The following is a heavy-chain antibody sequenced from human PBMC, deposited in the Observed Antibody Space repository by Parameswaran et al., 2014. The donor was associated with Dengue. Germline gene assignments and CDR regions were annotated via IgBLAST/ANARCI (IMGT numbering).Heavy chain of an antibody. J-gene: IGHJ4*02. CDR2: ISTYNGDT. Sequence: WVRQAPGQGLEWMGWISTYNGDTNYAQKVQGRVTLTTDTSTNTAYMELRSLRSDDTAVYFCASNVDWTYSSDYWGQGTLVTVSS. CDR3: ASNVDWTYSSDY. D-gene: IGHD3/OR15-3a*01. V-gene: IGHV1-18*01.